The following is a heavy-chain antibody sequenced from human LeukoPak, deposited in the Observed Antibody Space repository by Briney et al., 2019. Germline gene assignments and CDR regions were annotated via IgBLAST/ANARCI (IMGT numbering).Heavy chain of an antibody. J-gene: IGHJ4*02. CDR2: INPNSGGT. V-gene: IGHV1-2*02. CDR1: GYTFTGYY. CDR3: ARADADHYDFWSGYTQSDY. D-gene: IGHD3-3*01. Sequence: ASVKVSCKASGYTFTGYYMHWVRQAPGQGFEWMGWINPNSGGTNYAQKFQGRVTMTRDTSISTAYMELSRLRSDDTAVYYCARADADHYDFWSGYTQSDYWGQGTLVTVSS.